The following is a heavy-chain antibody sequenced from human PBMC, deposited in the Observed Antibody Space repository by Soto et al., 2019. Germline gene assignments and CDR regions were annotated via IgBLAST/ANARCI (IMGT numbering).Heavy chain of an antibody. CDR3: ARRVVPAALGL. Sequence: QVQLQQRGAGLLKPSETLSLTCAVYGGSFSGYYWSWIRQPPGKGLEWIGEIHLAGSTKYNPSLKGRVTISLDKRKNQFALKLTSVTAADTAVYYCARRVVPAALGLWGRGTLVTVSS. V-gene: IGHV4-34*01. CDR2: IHLAGST. CDR1: GGSFSGYY. J-gene: IGHJ2*01. D-gene: IGHD2-2*01.